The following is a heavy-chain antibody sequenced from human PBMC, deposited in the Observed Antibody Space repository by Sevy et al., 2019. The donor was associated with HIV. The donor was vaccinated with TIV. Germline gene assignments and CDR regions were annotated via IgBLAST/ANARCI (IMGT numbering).Heavy chain of an antibody. J-gene: IGHJ4*02. CDR3: ARGGPNQHQLDYFDY. Sequence: SETLSLTCTVSGVSISPYYWAWIRQPPGKGLECIGFSGSTNYNPSLKTRVTTSVDTSKNQFSLKLSSVTAADTAIYYCARGGPNQHQLDYFDYWGQGTLVTVFS. V-gene: IGHV4-59*01. CDR1: GVSISPYY. CDR2: SGST. D-gene: IGHD1-1*01.